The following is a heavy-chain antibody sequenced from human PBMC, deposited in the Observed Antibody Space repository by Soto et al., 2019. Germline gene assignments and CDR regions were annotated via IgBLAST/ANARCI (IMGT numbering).Heavy chain of an antibody. V-gene: IGHV3-23*01. CDR1: GFTFSSYP. D-gene: IGHD3-22*01. J-gene: IGHJ4*02. Sequence: PGGSLRLSCAASGFTFSSYPMSWVRQAPGKGLEWVSAISGSGTNTYYADSVKGRFTISRDNSKYTLYLQMNSLRAEDTALYYCAKGGPYYYDSTGYYDYWGQGTLVTVSS. CDR2: ISGSGTNT. CDR3: AKGGPYYYDSTGYYDY.